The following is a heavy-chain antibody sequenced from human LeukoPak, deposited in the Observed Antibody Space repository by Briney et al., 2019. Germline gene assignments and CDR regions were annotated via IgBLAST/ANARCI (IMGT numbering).Heavy chain of an antibody. V-gene: IGHV1-24*01. Sequence: GASVKVSCKVSGYTLTELSMHWVRQAPGKGLEWMGGFDPEDGETIYAQKFQGRVTMTEDTSTDTAYMELSSLRSEDTAVYYCASTDGYNNDYYYGMDVWGQGTTVTVSS. CDR2: FDPEDGET. CDR3: ASTDGYNNDYYYGMDV. CDR1: GYTLTELS. J-gene: IGHJ6*02. D-gene: IGHD5-24*01.